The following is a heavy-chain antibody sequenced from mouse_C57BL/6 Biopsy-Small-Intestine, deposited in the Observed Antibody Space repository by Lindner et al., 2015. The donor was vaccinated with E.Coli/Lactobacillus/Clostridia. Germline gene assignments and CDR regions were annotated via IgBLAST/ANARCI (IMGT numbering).Heavy chain of an antibody. CDR3: ARGTAGTGY. Sequence: VQLQESGPELVKPGASVKISCKASGYAFSVSWMNWVKQRPGKGLEWIGRIYPGDGDTTYNGEFKGKATLTADKSSSTAYMQLSSLTSEDSAVYFCARGTAGTGYWGQGTTLTVSS. V-gene: IGHV1-82*01. CDR1: GYAFSVSW. D-gene: IGHD4-1*01. J-gene: IGHJ2*01. CDR2: IYPGDGDT.